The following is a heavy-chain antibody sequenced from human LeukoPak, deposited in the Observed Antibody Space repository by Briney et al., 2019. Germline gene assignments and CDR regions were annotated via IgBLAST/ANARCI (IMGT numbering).Heavy chain of an antibody. CDR3: ARDPLSRSSSHCDY. J-gene: IGHJ4*02. CDR2: INPSGGST. V-gene: IGHV1-46*01. Sequence: ASVKMSCNASGHTFTSYYMHWVRLAPGQGLERKGIINPSGGSTSYAQKFQGRVTMTRDMSTSTVYMELSSLRSEDTAVYYCARDPLSRSSSHCDYWGQGTLVTVSS. D-gene: IGHD6-6*01. CDR1: GHTFTSYY.